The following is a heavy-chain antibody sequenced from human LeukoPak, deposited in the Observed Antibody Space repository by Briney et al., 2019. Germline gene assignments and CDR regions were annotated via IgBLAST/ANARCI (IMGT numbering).Heavy chain of an antibody. D-gene: IGHD3-10*01. V-gene: IGHV4-39*07. CDR2: IYYSGST. Sequence: SETLSLTCTVSGGSISSSSYYWGWIRQPPGKGLEWIGSIYYSGSTYYNPSLKSRVTISVDTSKNQFSLKLSSVTAADTAVYYCARAVITMVRGVSPPFDYYYMDVWGKGTTVTISS. CDR3: ARAVITMVRGVSPPFDYYYMDV. J-gene: IGHJ6*03. CDR1: GGSISSSSYY.